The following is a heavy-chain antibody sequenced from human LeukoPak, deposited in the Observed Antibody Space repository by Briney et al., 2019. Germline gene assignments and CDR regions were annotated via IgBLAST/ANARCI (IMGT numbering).Heavy chain of an antibody. CDR2: INGGGNTT. D-gene: IGHD6-19*01. CDR1: GFAFSSFA. Sequence: GGSLRLSCAASGFAFSSFAMGWVRQSPGKGLEWLSTINGGGNTTFYADSVKGRFTISRDNSKNTLYLHMDSLRPDDTAIYYCTKELHVAVAVADYYYFYVDVWGRGAAVTVSS. V-gene: IGHV3-23*01. J-gene: IGHJ6*03. CDR3: TKELHVAVAVADYYYFYVDV.